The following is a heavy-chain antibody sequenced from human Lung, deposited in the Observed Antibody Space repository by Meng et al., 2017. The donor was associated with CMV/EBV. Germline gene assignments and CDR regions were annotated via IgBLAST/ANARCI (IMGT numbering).Heavy chain of an antibody. J-gene: IGHJ5*02. V-gene: IGHV3-23*01. CDR1: GFTFSSYA. Sequence: GESLKISCAASGFTFSSYAMSWVRQAPGKGLEWVSAISGSGGSTYYADSVKGRFTISRDNSKNTLYLQMNSLRAEDTAVYYCAKDAYYYGSGSYGAPGRVAPSGQRTLVTLSS. CDR3: AKDAYYYGSGSYGAPGRVAP. D-gene: IGHD3-10*01. CDR2: ISGSGGST.